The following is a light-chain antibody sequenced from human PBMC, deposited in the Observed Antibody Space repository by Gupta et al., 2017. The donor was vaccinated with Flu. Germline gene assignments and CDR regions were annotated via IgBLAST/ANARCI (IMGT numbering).Light chain of an antibody. CDR2: DDS. CDR1: NIGTKS. V-gene: IGLV3-21*02. Sequence: SYVLTPPPSVSVAPGQTARITWGGDNIGTKSVHWYQQTPGQAPVLVVYDDSDRPSGIPERFSGSNSGNTATLTINKVEAGDEAEYYCQVWHISSDHLRVFGGGTKLTVL. CDR3: QVWHISSDHLRV. J-gene: IGLJ3*02.